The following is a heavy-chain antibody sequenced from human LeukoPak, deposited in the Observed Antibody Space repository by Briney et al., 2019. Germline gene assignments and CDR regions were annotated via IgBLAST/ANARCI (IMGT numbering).Heavy chain of an antibody. D-gene: IGHD2-2*01. CDR1: GYSFTSYW. J-gene: IGHJ5*02. CDR2: IYPGDSDT. CDR3: ARSYCTSSNCYPRWFDP. Sequence: GESLKISCKGSGYSFTSYWIGWVRQMPGKGLEWMGIIYPGDSDTKYSPSYQGQVIISADNPISTAYLQWSSLKASDTAVYYCARSYCTSSNCYPRWFDPWGQGTLVTVSS. V-gene: IGHV5-51*04.